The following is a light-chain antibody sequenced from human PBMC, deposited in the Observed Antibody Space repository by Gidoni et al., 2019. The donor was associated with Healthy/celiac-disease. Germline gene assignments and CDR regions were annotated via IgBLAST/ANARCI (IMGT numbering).Light chain of an antibody. J-gene: IGKJ1*01. CDR2: AAS. CDR1: QSISSY. V-gene: IGKV1-39*01. Sequence: DIQMTQSPSSLSASVGDRVTITCRASQSISSYLNWYQQKPGKAPKLLIYAASSFQSGVPSRFSGSGSGTDFTLTISSLQPEDFATYYCQQSYSTPPTFXQXTRVXIK. CDR3: QQSYSTPPT.